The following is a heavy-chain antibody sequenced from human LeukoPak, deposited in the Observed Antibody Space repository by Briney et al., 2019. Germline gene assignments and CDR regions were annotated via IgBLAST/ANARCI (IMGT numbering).Heavy chain of an antibody. CDR1: GFTFSSYA. CDR2: ISGSGGST. Sequence: GGSLRLSCAASGFTFSSYAMSWVRQAPGKGLEWVSAISGSGGSTYYADSVKGRFTISRDNSKNTLYLQMNSLRAEDTAVYYCARDGGRYSSSWENFDYWGQGTLVTVSS. CDR3: ARDGGRYSSSWENFDY. V-gene: IGHV3-23*01. J-gene: IGHJ4*02. D-gene: IGHD6-13*01.